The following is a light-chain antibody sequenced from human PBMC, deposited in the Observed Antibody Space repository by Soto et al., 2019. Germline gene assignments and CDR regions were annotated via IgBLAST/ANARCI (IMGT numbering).Light chain of an antibody. Sequence: QSVLTQPASVSGSPGQSITISCTGTNNDVGGFNYVSWYQHDPGNAPKLIIYDVTNRPSGVSNRFSGSKSGNTASLTISGLQAEDEADYYCSSYTTGSTDVVFGGGTQLTVL. CDR3: SSYTTGSTDVV. J-gene: IGLJ2*01. CDR1: NNDVGGFNY. V-gene: IGLV2-14*03. CDR2: DVT.